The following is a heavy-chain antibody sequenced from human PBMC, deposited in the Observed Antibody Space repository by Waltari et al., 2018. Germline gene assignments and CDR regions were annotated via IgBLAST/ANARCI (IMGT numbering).Heavy chain of an antibody. CDR2: INEDGSTT. V-gene: IGHV3-74*01. D-gene: IGHD1-26*01. J-gene: IGHJ4*02. CDR1: GFTFSRYW. CDR3: ASDLAGAKDH. Sequence: EVLLVEYGGGVVQPGGYLRLSCAASGFTFSRYWIHWVRQVPGKGLAWVPRINEDGSTTDYADSVKGRFTISRDNAKSTLYLQMDSLRAEDTAVYYCASDLAGAKDHWGQGTLVTVSS.